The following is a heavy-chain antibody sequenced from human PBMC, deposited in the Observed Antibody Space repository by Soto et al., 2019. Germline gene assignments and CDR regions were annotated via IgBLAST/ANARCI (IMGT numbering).Heavy chain of an antibody. CDR1: GGSISSGGYY. J-gene: IGHJ4*02. D-gene: IGHD3-22*01. CDR3: ARSYDSSGYYFLGY. CDR2: IYYSGST. Sequence: QVQLQESGPGLVKPSQTLSLTCTVSGGSISSGGYYWSGIRQHPGKGLEWIGYIYYSGSTYYNPSLKSRVTISVDTSKNQFSLKLSSVTAADTAVYYCARSYDSSGYYFLGYWGQGTLVTVSS. V-gene: IGHV4-31*03.